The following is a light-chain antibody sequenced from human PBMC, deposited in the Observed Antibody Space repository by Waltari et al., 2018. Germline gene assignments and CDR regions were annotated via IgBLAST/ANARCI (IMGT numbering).Light chain of an antibody. V-gene: IGKV1-5*03. CDR3: QQYQSYWT. CDR2: KAS. J-gene: IGKJ1*01. CDR1: QSINNQ. Sequence: DIQMTQSPSTLSASLGDRVPITCRASQSINNQLAWYQQKPGKGPKLLMYKASSLESGVPSRFSGSGSGTEFTLTISSLQPDDFATYYCQQYQSYWTFGQGTKVEIK.